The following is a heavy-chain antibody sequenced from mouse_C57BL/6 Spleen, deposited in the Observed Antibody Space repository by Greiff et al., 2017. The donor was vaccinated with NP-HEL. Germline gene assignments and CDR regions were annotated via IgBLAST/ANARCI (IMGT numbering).Heavy chain of an antibody. J-gene: IGHJ2*01. CDR3: AREGYYKGYFDY. Sequence: QVQLKDSGPELVKPGASVKISCKASGYAFSSSWMNWVKQRPGKGLEWIGRIYPGDGDTNYNGKFKGKATLTADKSSSTAYMQLSSLTSEDSAVYFCAREGYYKGYFDYWGQGTTLTVSS. D-gene: IGHD2-12*01. CDR2: IYPGDGDT. V-gene: IGHV1-82*01. CDR1: GYAFSSSW.